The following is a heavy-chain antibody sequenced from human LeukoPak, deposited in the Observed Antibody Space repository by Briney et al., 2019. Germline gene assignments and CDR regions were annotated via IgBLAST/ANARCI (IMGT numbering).Heavy chain of an antibody. D-gene: IGHD4-11*01. CDR1: GGSINNYY. Sequence: SETLSLTCTVSGGSINNYYWSWIRQPSGKTLEWIGYIYYSGSTNYNPSLKSRVTISVDTSKNQFSLKLSSVTAADTAVYYCARDRVRGNSNPYFDYWGQGTLVTVSS. J-gene: IGHJ4*02. CDR3: ARDRVRGNSNPYFDY. V-gene: IGHV4-59*01. CDR2: IYYSGST.